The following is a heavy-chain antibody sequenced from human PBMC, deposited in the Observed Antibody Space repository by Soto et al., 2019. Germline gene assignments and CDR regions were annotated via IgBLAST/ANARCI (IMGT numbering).Heavy chain of an antibody. CDR2: INGGIGNT. Sequence: QVRLEQSRAEVKEPGASVKISCKASGYDFNSYSIHWLRQAPGQRPEYMGRINGGIGNTKFSQKFQDRLTISRDTSASAMYMELSSLTADDAVVYYCARSSVTIDVLDFWGQGTLVIVSS. V-gene: IGHV1-3*01. CDR3: ARSSVTIDVLDF. D-gene: IGHD4-17*01. CDR1: GYDFNSYS. J-gene: IGHJ4*02.